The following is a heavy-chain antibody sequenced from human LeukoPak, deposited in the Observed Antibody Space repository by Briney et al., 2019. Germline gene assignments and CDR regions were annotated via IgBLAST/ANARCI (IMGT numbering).Heavy chain of an antibody. CDR2: ISGSGGST. V-gene: IGHV3-23*01. CDR1: GFTFSSYA. CDR3: AKVPYYDFWSGYLSTWFDP. J-gene: IGHJ5*02. Sequence: GGSLRLSCAASGFTFSSYAMSWVRQAPGKGLEWVSAISGSGGSTYYADSVKGRFTISRDNSKNTLYLQMNSLRAEDTAVYYCAKVPYYDFWSGYLSTWFDPWGQGTLVTVSS. D-gene: IGHD3-3*01.